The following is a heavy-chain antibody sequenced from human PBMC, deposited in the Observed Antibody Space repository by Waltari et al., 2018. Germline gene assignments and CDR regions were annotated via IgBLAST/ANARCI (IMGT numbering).Heavy chain of an antibody. D-gene: IGHD1-26*01. CDR1: GYSIRSGYY. V-gene: IGHV4-38-2*01. CDR2: IYHSGST. CDR3: ARRRSGSYWYFDL. Sequence: QVQLQESGPGLVKPSETLSLTCAVSGYSIRSGYYWGWLRQPPGKGLEWIGSIYHSGSTYYNPSLKSRVTISVDTSKTQFSLKLSSVTAADTAVYYCARRRSGSYWYFDLWGRGTLVTVSS. J-gene: IGHJ2*01.